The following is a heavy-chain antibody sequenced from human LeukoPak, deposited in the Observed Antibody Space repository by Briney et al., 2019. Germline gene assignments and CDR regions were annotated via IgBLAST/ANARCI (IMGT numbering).Heavy chain of an antibody. V-gene: IGHV3-30-3*01. CDR1: GFTFSSYA. J-gene: IGHJ3*02. CDR2: ISYDGSNK. Sequence: GGSLRLSCAASGFTFSSYAMHWVRQAPGKGLEWVAVISYDGSNKYYADSVKGRFTISRDNSKNTLYLQMNSLRAEDTAVYYCATEPDIVATIHALDIWGQGTMVTVSS. CDR3: ATEPDIVATIHALDI. D-gene: IGHD5-12*01.